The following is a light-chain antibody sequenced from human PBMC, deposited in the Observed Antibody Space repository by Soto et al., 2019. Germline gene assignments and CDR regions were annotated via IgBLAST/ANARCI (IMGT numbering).Light chain of an antibody. V-gene: IGKV3-20*01. J-gene: IGKJ1*01. CDR3: QEYSLSPWT. CDR2: GAS. CDR1: QTVSNNY. Sequence: DIVLTQSPGTLSLSPGERATLSCRASQTVSNNYLAWYQQRPGQAPRLLIYGASSMAAGIPDRFIGSGSGSDFSLTIDSLDTEGLAMDHCQEYSLSPWTFVQGSKVHIK.